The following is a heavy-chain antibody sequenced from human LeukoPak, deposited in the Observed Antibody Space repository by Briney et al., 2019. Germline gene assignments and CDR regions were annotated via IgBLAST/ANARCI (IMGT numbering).Heavy chain of an antibody. Sequence: ASVTVSCTASGYTFTSYFMHWVRQAPGQGLEWMGIINPSGGSTSYAQKFQGRVTMTRDTSTSTVYMELSSLRSEDTAVYYCARDYHGMDVWGQGTTVTVSS. V-gene: IGHV1-46*01. J-gene: IGHJ6*02. CDR3: ARDYHGMDV. CDR1: GYTFTSYF. CDR2: INPSGGST.